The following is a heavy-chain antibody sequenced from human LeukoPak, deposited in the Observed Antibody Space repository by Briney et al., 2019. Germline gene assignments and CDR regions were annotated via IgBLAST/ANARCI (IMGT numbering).Heavy chain of an antibody. J-gene: IGHJ4*02. CDR1: GFTFRSHA. V-gene: IGHV3-23*01. CDR3: AKDFRIGYSAHFDY. CDR2: IYENGGTT. D-gene: IGHD2-21*01. Sequence: GGSLRLSCVGSGFTFRSHAMSWVRQAPEKGLEFVSGIYENGGTTYYADSVKGRFSISRDNSKNTLYLQMDSLGGEDTAVYYCAKDFRIGYSAHFDYWGQGALVTVSS.